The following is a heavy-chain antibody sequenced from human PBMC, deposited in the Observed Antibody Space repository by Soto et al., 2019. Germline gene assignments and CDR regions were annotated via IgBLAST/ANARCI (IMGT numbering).Heavy chain of an antibody. CDR2: IYYSGST. V-gene: IGHV4-59*08. Sequence: SETLSLTCTVSGRSISSYYWSWIRQPPGKGLEWIGYIYYSGSTNYNPSLKSRVTISVDTSKNQFSLKLSSVTAADTAVYYCARGLISGSHYSGGWYYFDSWGQGTQVTVSS. J-gene: IGHJ4*02. CDR3: ARGLISGSHYSGGWYYFDS. CDR1: GRSISSYY. D-gene: IGHD1-26*01.